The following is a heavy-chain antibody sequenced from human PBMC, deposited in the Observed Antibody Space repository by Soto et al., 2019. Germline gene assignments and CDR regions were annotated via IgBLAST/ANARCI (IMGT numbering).Heavy chain of an antibody. CDR1: VFTVSGSA. CDR2: IRTKSNGYAT. D-gene: IGHD6-6*01. V-gene: IGHV3-73*01. Sequence: GSLRLDCAASVFTVSGSAIHWVRQASGKGLEWVARIRTKSNGYATTYAASVKGRFTISRDDSKNMAYLQMNGLKTEDTAMYYCSRVEYVTSSPIGWGQGTLVTVSS. J-gene: IGHJ4*02. CDR3: SRVEYVTSSPIG.